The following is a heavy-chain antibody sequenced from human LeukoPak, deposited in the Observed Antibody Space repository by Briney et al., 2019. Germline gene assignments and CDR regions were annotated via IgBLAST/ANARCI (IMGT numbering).Heavy chain of an antibody. J-gene: IGHJ4*02. CDR1: GGSISSSSYY. CDR2: IYYSGST. D-gene: IGHD3-22*01. V-gene: IGHV4-39*01. Sequence: SETLSLTCTVSGGSISSSSYYWGWIRQPPGKGLEWIGSIYYSGSTYYNRSLKSRVTISVDTSKNQFSLKLSSVTAADTAVYYCARRGYSGYGYYYDSSGSGDYWGQGTLVTVSS. CDR3: ARRGYSGYGYYYDSSGSGDY.